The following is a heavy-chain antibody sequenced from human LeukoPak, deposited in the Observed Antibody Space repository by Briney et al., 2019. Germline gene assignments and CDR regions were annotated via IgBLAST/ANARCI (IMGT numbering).Heavy chain of an antibody. CDR2: ISYDGSNK. Sequence: PGRSLRLSCAASGFTVSNTYMSWVRQAPGKGLEWVAVISYDGSNKYYADSVKGRFTISRDNSKNTLYLQMNSLRAEDTAVFYCARAGEGGVGAFDIWGQGTMVTVSS. J-gene: IGHJ3*02. V-gene: IGHV3-30-3*01. CDR1: GFTVSNTY. D-gene: IGHD3-10*01. CDR3: ARAGEGGVGAFDI.